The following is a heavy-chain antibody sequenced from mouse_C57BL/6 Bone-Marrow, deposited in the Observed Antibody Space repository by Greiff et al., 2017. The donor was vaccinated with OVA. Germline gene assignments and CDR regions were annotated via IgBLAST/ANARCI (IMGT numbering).Heavy chain of an antibody. CDR2: IWCDGST. Sequence: VKLVESGPGLVAPSQSLSITCTVSGFSLTSYCVSWVRQPPGKGLEWLGVIWCDGSTNYHSALISRLSISKDNSKSQVFIKLNNLQTDDTDAYDGAKPGGIHYAMDYWGQGTSVTVSS. V-gene: IGHV2-3*01. CDR3: AKPGGIHYAMDY. CDR1: GFSLTSYC. D-gene: IGHD2-14*01. J-gene: IGHJ4*01.